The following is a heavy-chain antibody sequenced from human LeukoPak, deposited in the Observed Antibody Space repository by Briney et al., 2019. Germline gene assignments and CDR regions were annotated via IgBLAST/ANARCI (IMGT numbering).Heavy chain of an antibody. D-gene: IGHD6-13*01. CDR2: INWNGGRT. Sequence: GGSLRLSCAAAGFTFDDYGMSWVRQAPGKGLEWVSGINWNGGRTGYADSVKGRFTISRDNAKNSLYLQMNSLRAEDTALYYCARARKNSSSWFYYYGMDVWGQGTTVTVSS. CDR1: GFTFDDYG. V-gene: IGHV3-20*04. CDR3: ARARKNSSSWFYYYGMDV. J-gene: IGHJ6*02.